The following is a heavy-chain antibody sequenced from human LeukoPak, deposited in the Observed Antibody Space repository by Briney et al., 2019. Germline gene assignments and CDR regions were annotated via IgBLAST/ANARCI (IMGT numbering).Heavy chain of an antibody. Sequence: YTXXXYYMHWVRQAPGQGLEWMGIINPSGGSTSYAQKFQGRVTMTRDTSTSTVYMELSSLRSEDTAVYYCARGNSSSLDYWGQGTLVTVSS. J-gene: IGHJ4*02. V-gene: IGHV1-46*03. CDR3: ARGNSSSLDY. CDR2: INPSGGST. CDR1: YTXXXYY. D-gene: IGHD6-13*01.